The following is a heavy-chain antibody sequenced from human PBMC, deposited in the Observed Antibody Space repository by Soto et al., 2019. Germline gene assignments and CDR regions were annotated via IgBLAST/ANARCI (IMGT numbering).Heavy chain of an antibody. Sequence: QVQLVESGGGVVQPGRSLRLSCAASGFTFSRYAMHWVRQAPGKGLEWVAVISLDGSNKYYADSVKGRLTISKDKSKNTHYLQMSSLRPEDTAVYFCARVDGWELPPDYWGQGTLVNVSS. CDR1: GFTFSRYA. V-gene: IGHV3-30-3*01. CDR2: ISLDGSNK. CDR3: ARVDGWELPPDY. D-gene: IGHD1-26*01. J-gene: IGHJ4*02.